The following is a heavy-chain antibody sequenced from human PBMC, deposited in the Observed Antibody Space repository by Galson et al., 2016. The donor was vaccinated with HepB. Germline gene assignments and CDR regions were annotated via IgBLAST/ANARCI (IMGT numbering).Heavy chain of an antibody. CDR2: IRGSGDYT. J-gene: IGHJ4*02. CDR3: TKGRVTGHFNVDY. D-gene: IGHD3-9*01. CDR1: GFIFSNYD. V-gene: IGHV3-23*01. Sequence: LRLSCAASGFIFSNYDMNWVRQAPGKGLEWVSSIRGSGDYTYYADSVKGRFTISRDNSENTLSLQMHSLRIEDTAIYYCTKGRVTGHFNVDYWGQGTLVTVSS.